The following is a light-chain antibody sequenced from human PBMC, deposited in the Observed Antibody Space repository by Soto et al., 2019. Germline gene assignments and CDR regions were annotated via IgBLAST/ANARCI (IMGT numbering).Light chain of an antibody. J-gene: IGKJ1*01. CDR3: QLYGVSPKT. V-gene: IGKV3-20*01. CDR1: QSLSNTY. Sequence: EILLTQSPGTLSLSPGERATLSCRTSQSLSNTYLAWYQQKPGQAPRLLIFDASTRATGIPDRVSGSGSGTDFTLTISRLEPEDFSVYYCQLYGVSPKTFGQGTNVEVK. CDR2: DAS.